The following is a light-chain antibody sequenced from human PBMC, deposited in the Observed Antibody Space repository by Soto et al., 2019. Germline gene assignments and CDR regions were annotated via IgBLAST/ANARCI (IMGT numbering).Light chain of an antibody. CDR2: EVS. J-gene: IGLJ1*01. V-gene: IGLV2-14*01. Sequence: QSALTQPASVSGSPGQSITISCTGTSSDVGGYNYVSLYQQHPGKAPKLMIYEVSNRPSGVSNRFSGSKSGNTASLTISGLQAEDEADYYCSSYTSSSIDYVFGTGTNVTVL. CDR3: SSYTSSSIDYV. CDR1: SSDVGGYNY.